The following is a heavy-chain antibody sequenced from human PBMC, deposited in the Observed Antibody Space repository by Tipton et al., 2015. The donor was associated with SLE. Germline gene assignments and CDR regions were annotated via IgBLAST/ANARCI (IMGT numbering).Heavy chain of an antibody. D-gene: IGHD3-16*01. J-gene: IGHJ4*02. CDR2: IHNSGYT. CDR1: GYSISSGYY. CDR3: ARSMFTTKRVFDY. Sequence: GLVKPSETLSLTCTVSGYSISSGYYWGWVRQPPGKGLEWIGFIHNSGYTNLNPSLRGRVTMSVDTSKNQFSLNVNSMTAADTAVYYCARSMFTTKRVFDYWGQGTLITVSS. V-gene: IGHV4-38-2*02.